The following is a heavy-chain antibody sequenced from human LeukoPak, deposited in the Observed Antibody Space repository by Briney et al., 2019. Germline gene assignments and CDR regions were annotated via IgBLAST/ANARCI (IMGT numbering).Heavy chain of an antibody. CDR2: ITGSGSAA. Sequence: PGGSLRLLCTASGFSFSSHAMTWVRQTAGKGLQWVSSITGSGSAAYYADSVKGRVTISRNNSRNTLTLEMDNLRAEDTAMYYCAKVRGDYVHPQDDFDYWGRGTLVTVSS. D-gene: IGHD4-17*01. CDR3: AKVRGDYVHPQDDFDY. J-gene: IGHJ4*02. CDR1: GFSFSSHA. V-gene: IGHV3-23*01.